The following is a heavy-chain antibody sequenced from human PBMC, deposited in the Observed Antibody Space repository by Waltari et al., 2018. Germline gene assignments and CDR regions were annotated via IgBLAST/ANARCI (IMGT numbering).Heavy chain of an antibody. CDR3: ARDYCDRTNCHGMDV. CDR2: ISYNERNI. J-gene: IGHJ6*02. Sequence: QVQLVESGGGVVQTGRSLRLSCAVSEFTLSSYAMHWVRQAPGKGLEWVAVISYNERNIYYVDSVKGRFAISRDNSKKMLYLQMNSLRPEDTAVYYCARDYCDRTNCHGMDVWGQGTTVTVSS. CDR1: EFTLSSYA. V-gene: IGHV3-30*09. D-gene: IGHD3-22*01.